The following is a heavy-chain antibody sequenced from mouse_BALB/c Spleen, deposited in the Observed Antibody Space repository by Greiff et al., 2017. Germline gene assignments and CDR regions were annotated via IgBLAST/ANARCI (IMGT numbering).Heavy chain of an antibody. CDR3: TRGEGFYGNYAMDY. CDR2: ISSGGSYT. CDR1: GFTFSSYT. V-gene: IGHV5-6-4*01. J-gene: IGHJ4*01. Sequence: EVKVEESGGGLVKPGGSLKLSCAASGFTFSSYTMSWVRQTPEKRLEWVATISSGGSYTYYPDSVKGRFTISRDNAKNTLYLQMSSLKSEDTAMYYCTRGEGFYGNYAMDYWGQGTSVTVSS. D-gene: IGHD2-1*01.